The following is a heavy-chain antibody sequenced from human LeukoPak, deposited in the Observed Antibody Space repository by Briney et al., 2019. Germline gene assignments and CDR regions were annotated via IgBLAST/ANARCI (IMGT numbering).Heavy chain of an antibody. J-gene: IGHJ4*02. CDR1: GFTFSSYG. D-gene: IGHD5-18*01. V-gene: IGHV3-30*18. CDR2: ISYDGSNK. CDR3: AKELEGYIYGPVDY. Sequence: GGSLRLSCAASGFTFSSYGMHWVRQAPGKGLEWVAVISYDGSNKYYADSVKGRFTISRDNSKNTLYLQMNSLRAEDTAVYYCAKELEGYIYGPVDYWGREPWSPSPQ.